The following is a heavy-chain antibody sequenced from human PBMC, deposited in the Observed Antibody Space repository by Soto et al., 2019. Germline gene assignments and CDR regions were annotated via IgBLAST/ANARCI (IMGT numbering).Heavy chain of an antibody. J-gene: IGHJ1*01. CDR1: GASISSFY. Sequence: SETLSLTCTVSGASISSFYWSWIRQPPGKGLEWIGFISYSGSTTYNPSLKSRATISVDMSKNQFSLKLSSVTAADTAVYYCVIFSPLIPTIPFDFGGQDSRVPGSS. D-gene: IGHD3-3*01. V-gene: IGHV4-59*03. CDR3: VIFSPLIPTIPFDF. CDR2: ISYSGST.